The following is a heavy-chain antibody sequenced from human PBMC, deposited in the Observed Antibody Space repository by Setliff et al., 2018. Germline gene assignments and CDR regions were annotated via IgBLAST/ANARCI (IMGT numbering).Heavy chain of an antibody. V-gene: IGHV3-21*01. D-gene: IGHD6-6*01. Sequence: GGSLRLSCAASGFTFSSYSMNWVRQAPGKGLEWVSSISSSSSYIYYADSVKGRFTISRDNAKNSLYLQMNSLRAGDTAVYYCASGCIAASRCYGMDVWGQGTTVTVSS. J-gene: IGHJ6*02. CDR1: GFTFSSYS. CDR3: ASGCIAASRCYGMDV. CDR2: ISSSSSYI.